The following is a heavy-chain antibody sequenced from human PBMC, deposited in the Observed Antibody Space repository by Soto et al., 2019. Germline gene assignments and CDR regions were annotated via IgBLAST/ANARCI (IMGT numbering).Heavy chain of an antibody. CDR1: GFTFSSYW. CDR3: ARSIAARLNWFDP. Sequence: EVQLVESGGGLVQPGGSLRLSCAASGFTFSSYWMSWVRQAPGKGLEWVANIKQDGSEKYYVDSVKGRFTISRDNAKNSLYLQMTSRRAEDTAVYYCARSIAARLNWFDPWGQETLVTVSS. J-gene: IGHJ5*02. V-gene: IGHV3-7*01. D-gene: IGHD6-6*01. CDR2: IKQDGSEK.